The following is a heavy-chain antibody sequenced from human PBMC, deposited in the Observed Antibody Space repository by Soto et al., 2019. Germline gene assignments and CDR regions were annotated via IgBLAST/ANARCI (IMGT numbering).Heavy chain of an antibody. D-gene: IGHD4-17*01. CDR2: IYPSDSDT. V-gene: IGHV5-51*01. J-gene: IGHJ5*02. Sequence: VESHQIPSKGSGYNITNYGSPRMRQIHGKGLKDMGIIYPSDSDTSYSPSFQGQVTIAADKYISTAYLQWSSLKASDTAIYYCARHGFYGDYSSNYFDPWGQGTLVSLSS. CDR3: ARHGFYGDYSSNYFDP. CDR1: GYNITNYG.